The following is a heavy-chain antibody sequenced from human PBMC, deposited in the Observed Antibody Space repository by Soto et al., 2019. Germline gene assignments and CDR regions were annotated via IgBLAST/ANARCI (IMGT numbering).Heavy chain of an antibody. CDR2: ISSNGGST. D-gene: IGHD6-19*01. V-gene: IGHV3-64D*06. CDR3: VKIPSSTVAGRGFDL. CDR1: GFTFSSYA. J-gene: IGHJ2*01. Sequence: HPGGSLRLSCSASGFTFSSYAMHWVRQAPGKGLEYVSAISSNGGSTYYADSVKGRFTISRDNSKNTLYLQMSSLRAEDTAVYYCVKIPSSTVAGRGFDLWGRGTLVTVSS.